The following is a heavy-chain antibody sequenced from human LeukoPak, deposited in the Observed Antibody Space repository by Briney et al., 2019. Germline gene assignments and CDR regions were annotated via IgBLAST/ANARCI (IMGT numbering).Heavy chain of an antibody. D-gene: IGHD2-21*01. Sequence: PSGTLSLTCAVSGGSISSSNWWSWVRQPPGKGLEWIGEIYHSGSTNYNPSLKSRVTISVDTSKKQFSLKLSSVTAADTAVYYCARGVVIAPQTFDYWGQGTLVTVSS. J-gene: IGHJ4*02. V-gene: IGHV4-4*02. CDR1: GGSISSSNW. CDR2: IYHSGST. CDR3: ARGVVIAPQTFDY.